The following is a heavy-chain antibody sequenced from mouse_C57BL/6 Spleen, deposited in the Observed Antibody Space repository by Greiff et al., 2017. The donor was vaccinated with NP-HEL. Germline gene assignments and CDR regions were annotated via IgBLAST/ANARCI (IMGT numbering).Heavy chain of an antibody. CDR2: ISSGSNTI. J-gene: IGHJ3*01. V-gene: IGHV5-17*01. D-gene: IGHD4-1*02. CDR1: GFTFSDYG. CDR3: ASNWDWFAY. Sequence: DVMLVESGGGLVKPGGSLKLSCAASGFTFSDYGMHWVRQAPEKGLEWVAYISSGSNTIYYADTVKGRFTISRDNAKNTLFLQMTSRRSEDTAMYYCASNWDWFAYWGQGTLVTVSA.